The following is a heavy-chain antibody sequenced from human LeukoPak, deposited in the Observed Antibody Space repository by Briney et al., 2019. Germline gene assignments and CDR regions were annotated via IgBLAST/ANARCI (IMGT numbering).Heavy chain of an antibody. CDR3: ARGVYDGFDY. J-gene: IGHJ4*02. D-gene: IGHD6-13*01. CDR1: GGSVSCGSYY. CDR2: IYYSGST. Sequence: SETLSLTCTVSGGSVSCGSYYWSWNRQPPGKGLEWIGYIYYSGSTNYNPSLKSRVTISVDTSKNQFSLKLSSVTAADTAVYYCARGVYDGFDYWGQGTLVTVSS. V-gene: IGHV4-61*01.